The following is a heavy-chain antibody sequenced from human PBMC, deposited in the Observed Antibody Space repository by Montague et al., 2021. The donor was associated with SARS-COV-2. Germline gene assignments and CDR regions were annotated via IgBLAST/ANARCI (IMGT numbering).Heavy chain of an antibody. CDR3: ARGQVTIFAVRIMLTAAGAVDV. J-gene: IGHJ3*01. CDR2: INHSGGS. CDR1: GGSISEYY. V-gene: IGHV4-34*01. Sequence: SETLSLTCAVYGGSISEYYWTWIRQSPGKGLEWIGEINHSGGSNYNPSLTNRVTISVDKSKNQISLKLTSVTAADTATYYCARGQVTIFAVRIMLTAAGAVDVWGQGTTVTVSS. D-gene: IGHD3-3*01.